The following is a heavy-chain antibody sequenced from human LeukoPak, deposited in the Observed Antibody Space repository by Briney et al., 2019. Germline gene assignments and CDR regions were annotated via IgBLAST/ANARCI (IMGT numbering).Heavy chain of an antibody. CDR1: GFTFDDYA. D-gene: IGHD3-22*01. V-gene: IGHV3-9*01. J-gene: IGHJ4*02. CDR2: ISWNSGNI. Sequence: PGRSLRLSCAASGFTFDDYAMHWVRQAPGKGLEWVSGISWNSGNIGYADSVKGRFTISRDNAKNSLYLQMNSLRAEDTALYYCAKDIRFPSYYYESSAHYVIRWGQGTLVTVSS. CDR3: AKDIRFPSYYYESSAHYVIR.